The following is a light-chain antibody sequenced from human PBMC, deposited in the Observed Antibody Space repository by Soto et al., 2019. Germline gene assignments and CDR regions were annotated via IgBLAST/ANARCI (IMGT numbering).Light chain of an antibody. V-gene: IGLV1-44*01. J-gene: IGLJ2*01. Sequence: QSVLTQTPSASAAPGQRVTISCSGSSFNIGSNTASWYQQLPGTAPKLLMYSNNQRPSGVPDRFSGSKSGTSASLAISGLQSEDEADYYCAAGDDSLNGVLFGGGTKLTVL. CDR3: AAGDDSLNGVL. CDR2: SNN. CDR1: SFNIGSNT.